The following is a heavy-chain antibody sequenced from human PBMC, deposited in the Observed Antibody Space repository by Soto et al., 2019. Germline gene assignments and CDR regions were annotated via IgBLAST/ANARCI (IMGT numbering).Heavy chain of an antibody. D-gene: IGHD3-9*01. CDR3: ARGPYYDILTGYLYYFDY. Sequence: GGSLRLSCAASGFTFSNYAMSWVRQAPGKGLEWVAAIANDGSIKYYADSVKGRFTISRDNSKNTLYLQMNSLRAEDTAVYYWARGPYYDILTGYLYYFDYWGQGTLVTVSS. CDR1: GFTFSNYA. CDR2: IANDGSIK. J-gene: IGHJ4*02. V-gene: IGHV3-30*04.